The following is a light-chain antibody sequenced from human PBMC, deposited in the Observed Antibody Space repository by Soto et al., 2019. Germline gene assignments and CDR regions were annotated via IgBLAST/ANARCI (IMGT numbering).Light chain of an antibody. CDR2: DVS. Sequence: QSALTQPASVSGSPGQSITISCTGTSSDVGAYNYVSWYQQHPGKAPKLMIYDVSNRPSGVSNRFSGSKSGNTASLTISGFQAEDEADYYCSSFRSTSTLYVFGTGTKPIVL. CDR3: SSFRSTSTLYV. CDR1: SSDVGAYNY. V-gene: IGLV2-14*01. J-gene: IGLJ1*01.